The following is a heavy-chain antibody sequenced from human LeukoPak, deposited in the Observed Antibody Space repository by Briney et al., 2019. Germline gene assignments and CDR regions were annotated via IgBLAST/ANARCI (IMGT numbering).Heavy chain of an antibody. CDR1: EFTFNNYA. Sequence: GGSLRLSCAASEFTFNNYAMSWVRQAPGKGLEWASTISGSGVSTYYADSVKGRFTISRDNSKNTLYLQMNSLRAEDTAVYYCAKSNGYGLIDIWGQGTMVTVSS. CDR3: AKSNGYGLIDI. CDR2: ISGSGVST. V-gene: IGHV3-23*01. D-gene: IGHD3-10*01. J-gene: IGHJ3*02.